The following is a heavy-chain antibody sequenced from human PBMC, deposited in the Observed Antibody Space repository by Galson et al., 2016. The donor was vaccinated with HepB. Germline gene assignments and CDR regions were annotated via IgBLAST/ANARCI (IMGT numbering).Heavy chain of an antibody. D-gene: IGHD2-15*01. CDR3: VRDAYCSGGRCYFDC. CDR2: IRSNIYGGTT. J-gene: IGHJ4*02. V-gene: IGHV3-49*04. CDR1: GFNFGDYA. Sequence: SLRLSCAGSGFNFGDYAINWVRQAPGKGLEWVGFIRSNIYGGTTKYVWSVEGRFTISRYDSKSIAYLQMNSLKTEDTAVYFCVRDAYCSGGRCYFDCWGQGTLVTVSS.